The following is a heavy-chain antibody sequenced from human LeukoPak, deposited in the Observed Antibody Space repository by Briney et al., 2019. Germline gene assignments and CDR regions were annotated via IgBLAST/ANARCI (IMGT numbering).Heavy chain of an antibody. J-gene: IGHJ3*02. Sequence: SQTLSLTCAVCGGSISIGGYSWSWIRQPPGKGLEWIGYIYHSGSTYYNPSLKSRVAISVDRSKNQFSLKLSSVTAADTAVYYCAWEGPYPTARDALDIWGQGTMVTVSS. V-gene: IGHV4-30-2*01. CDR1: GGSISIGGYS. CDR2: IYHSGST. CDR3: AWEGPYPTARDALDI.